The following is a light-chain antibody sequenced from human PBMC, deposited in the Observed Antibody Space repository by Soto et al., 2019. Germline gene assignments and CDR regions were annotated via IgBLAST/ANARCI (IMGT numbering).Light chain of an antibody. V-gene: IGLV2-23*02. CDR1: SSDVGSYIL. J-gene: IGLJ1*01. Sequence: QSALTQPASVSGSPGQSITISCTGTSSDVGSYILVSWYQQHPGKAPKLMIYEVSKRPSGVSNRFSGSKSGNTASLTISGLQAEDEADYYCCSYAGSSTFYVFGTGTKLTVL. CDR3: CSYAGSSTFYV. CDR2: EVS.